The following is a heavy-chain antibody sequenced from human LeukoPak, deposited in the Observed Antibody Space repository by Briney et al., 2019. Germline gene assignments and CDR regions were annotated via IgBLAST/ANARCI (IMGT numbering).Heavy chain of an antibody. CDR3: SRGLDSRKLGY. CDR2: IHPSGAL. D-gene: IGHD3-22*01. V-gene: IGHV4-31*02. Sequence: TLSLTSTVSGASFTSGAPYWNWIRQRPGERLEWSGSIHPSGALYNNPSLESRVTISIDTSKNQFSINLSSVTAADTAVYFCSRGLDSRKLGYWGQGTLVTVSS. J-gene: IGHJ4*02. CDR1: GASFTSGAPY.